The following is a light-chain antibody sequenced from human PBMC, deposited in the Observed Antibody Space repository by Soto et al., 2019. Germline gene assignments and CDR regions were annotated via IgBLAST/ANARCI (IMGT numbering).Light chain of an antibody. V-gene: IGLV2-8*01. Sequence: QTVLTQPASESGSPGQSITISCTGTSSDVGGYNYVSWYQHHPGKAPKLMVSEVSKRPSGVPDRFSGSKSGNTASLTVSGLQAEDEADYYCSSYAGNNNPYVFGTGTKVTVL. CDR3: SSYAGNNNPYV. J-gene: IGLJ1*01. CDR2: EVS. CDR1: SSDVGGYNY.